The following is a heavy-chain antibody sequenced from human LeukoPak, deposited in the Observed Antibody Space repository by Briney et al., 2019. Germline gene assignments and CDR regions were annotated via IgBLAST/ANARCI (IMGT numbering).Heavy chain of an antibody. CDR3: ARDLDSSGWFPSWGFDY. CDR1: GFTFSSYS. CDR2: ISSSSSYI. Sequence: GSLRLSCAASGFTFSSYSMNWVRQAPGKGLEWVSSISSSSSYIYYADSVKGRFTISRDNAKNSLYLQMNSLRAEDTAVYYCARDLDSSGWFPSWGFDYWGQGTLVTVSS. J-gene: IGHJ4*02. D-gene: IGHD6-19*01. V-gene: IGHV3-21*01.